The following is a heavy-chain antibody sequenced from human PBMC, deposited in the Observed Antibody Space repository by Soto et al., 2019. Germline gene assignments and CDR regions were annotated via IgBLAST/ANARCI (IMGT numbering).Heavy chain of an antibody. V-gene: IGHV5-51*01. CDR1: GYNFTTFW. CDR2: IYPGDSET. J-gene: IGHJ4*02. CDR3: ARLGFPGAIYFDS. Sequence: PGESLKISCKGSGYNFTTFWIGWVRQVPGKGLELMGIIYPGDSETKYSPDFEGQVTISADRSTNTAYLQWRSLRASDPAMYYCARLGFPGAIYFDSWGLGTLVTVSS.